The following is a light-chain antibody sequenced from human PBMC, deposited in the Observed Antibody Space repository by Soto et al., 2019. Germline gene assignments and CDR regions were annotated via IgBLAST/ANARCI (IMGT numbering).Light chain of an antibody. V-gene: IGKV1-5*03. Sequence: DIQMTQSPSTLSASVGDRVTIICRASQSINTWLAWYQLKPGRAPKLLIYKASTLESGVSSRFSGSGSGTEFTLTISSLQPDDFATYYCQQYQTYSQFGQGTRVEIK. CDR3: QQYQTYSQ. CDR1: QSINTW. CDR2: KAS. J-gene: IGKJ1*01.